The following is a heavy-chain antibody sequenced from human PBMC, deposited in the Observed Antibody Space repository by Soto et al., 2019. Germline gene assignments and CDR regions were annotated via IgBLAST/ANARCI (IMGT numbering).Heavy chain of an antibody. CDR1: GFSINNYA. CDR2: ISGSGENT. D-gene: IGHD5-18*01. Sequence: GGSLRLSCTASGFSINNYAGTWVRQAPGRGLEWVSSISGSGENTYYTDSVKGRFTISRDDSKNTVFLQMNSLRGDDSGIYFCARATGGGHGYIDMWGPGTLVTVSS. CDR3: ARATGGGHGYIDM. J-gene: IGHJ4*01. V-gene: IGHV3-23*01.